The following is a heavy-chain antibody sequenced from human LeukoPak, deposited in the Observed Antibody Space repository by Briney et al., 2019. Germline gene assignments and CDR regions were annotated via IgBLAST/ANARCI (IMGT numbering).Heavy chain of an antibody. Sequence: GGSLRLSCAASGFTFSDYYMSWIRQAPGKGLEWVSYISSSGSTIYYADSVKGRFTISRDNAKNSLYVQMNSLRAEDTAVYYCARDSCSGGSCYLSYYYMDVWAKGPRSPSP. CDR1: GFTFSDYY. CDR2: ISSSGSTI. J-gene: IGHJ6*03. V-gene: IGHV3-11*01. D-gene: IGHD2-15*01. CDR3: ARDSCSGGSCYLSYYYMDV.